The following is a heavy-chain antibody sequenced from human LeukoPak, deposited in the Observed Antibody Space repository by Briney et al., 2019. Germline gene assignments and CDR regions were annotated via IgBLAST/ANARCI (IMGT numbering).Heavy chain of an antibody. D-gene: IGHD6-13*01. Sequence: SETLSLTCTVSGAFISTYYWSWIRQPPGKGLEWIGYIQNSGTTNHNPSLQSRVTISVDMSKNQFSLRLSSVTAADTAVYYCARHGSSWSFDYWGQGTLVIVSS. CDR2: IQNSGTT. CDR1: GAFISTYY. J-gene: IGHJ4*02. V-gene: IGHV4-59*08. CDR3: ARHGSSWSFDY.